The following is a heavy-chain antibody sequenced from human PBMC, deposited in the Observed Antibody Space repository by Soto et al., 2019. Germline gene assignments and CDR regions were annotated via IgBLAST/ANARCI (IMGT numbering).Heavy chain of an antibody. V-gene: IGHV1-18*01. J-gene: IGHJ6*03. CDR1: GYTFTNYG. CDR3: ARTAVTASYYYMDV. CDR2: ISTYNGNT. Sequence: DSLKVSCKSSGYTFTNYGFTWVRHAPGQGLEWLGWISTYNGNTKYAQKVQGRLTMTTDTSTSTANMELTSLRSDDTALYYCARTAVTASYYYMDVWGKGSTVTVSS. D-gene: IGHD4-17*01.